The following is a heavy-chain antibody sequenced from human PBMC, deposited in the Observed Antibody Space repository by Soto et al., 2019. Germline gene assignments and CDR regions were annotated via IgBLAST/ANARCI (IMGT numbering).Heavy chain of an antibody. J-gene: IGHJ6*02. CDR2: ISYDGSNK. CDR3: AKGGLQYCSGGSCPYYYGLDV. D-gene: IGHD2-15*01. CDR1: GFTFSSYS. Sequence: QVQLVESGGGVVQPGRSLSLSCAASGFTFSSYSIHWVRQAPGKGLEWVAVISYDGSNKYYADSVKGRFSISRDNSKNTLSRQMNSLRPEDTAGYYCAKGGLQYCSGGSCPYYYGLDVWGHGTTVTVSS. V-gene: IGHV3-30*18.